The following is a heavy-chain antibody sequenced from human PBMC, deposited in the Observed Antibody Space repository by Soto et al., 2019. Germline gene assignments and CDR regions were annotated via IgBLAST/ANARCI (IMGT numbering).Heavy chain of an antibody. CDR2: INHSGST. J-gene: IGHJ1*01. V-gene: IGHV4-34*01. CDR1: GGSFSGYY. D-gene: IGHD5-12*01. CDR3: ARGRMGWLQQGMGAEYFHQ. Sequence: QVQLQQWRAGLLKPSETLSLTCAVYGGSFSGYYWSWIRQPPGKGLEWIGEINHSGSTNYKPSLKSRVTISIDTSKNQFSLKLSSVTAADAAVYYCARGRMGWLQQGMGAEYFHQWGQGTLVTVSS.